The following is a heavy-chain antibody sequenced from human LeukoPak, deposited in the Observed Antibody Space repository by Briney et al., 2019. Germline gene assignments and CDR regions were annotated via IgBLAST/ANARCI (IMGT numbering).Heavy chain of an antibody. V-gene: IGHV3-74*01. CDR3: TRRVSATRWFDP. Sequence: PGGSLRLSCAASGFTFSSYEMNWVRQAPGKGLVWVSRINSDGSTTNYADSVKGRFTISRDNAENTLYLQMNSLRVEDTAVYYCTRRVSATRWFDPWGQGTLVTVSS. CDR2: INSDGSTT. D-gene: IGHD2-15*01. J-gene: IGHJ5*02. CDR1: GFTFSSYE.